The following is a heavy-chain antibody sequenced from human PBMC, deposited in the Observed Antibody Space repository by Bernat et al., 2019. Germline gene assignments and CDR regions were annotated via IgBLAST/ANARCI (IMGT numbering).Heavy chain of an antibody. Sequence: EVQLLESGGGLVQPGGSLRLSCAASGLTFSSYAMNWVRQAPGKGLEWVSAISDSGGSTYYADSVKGRFTISRDNSRNTMYLQMNSLRAEDTAVYYCARAAGGNYWGQGTLVIVSS. V-gene: IGHV3-23*01. J-gene: IGHJ4*02. CDR2: ISDSGGST. CDR3: ARAAGGNY. CDR1: GLTFSSYA. D-gene: IGHD1-14*01.